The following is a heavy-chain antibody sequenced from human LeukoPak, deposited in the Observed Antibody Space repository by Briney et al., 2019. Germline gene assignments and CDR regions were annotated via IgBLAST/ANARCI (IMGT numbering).Heavy chain of an antibody. V-gene: IGHV4-34*01. CDR2: ISLSGRT. D-gene: IGHD1-26*01. Sequence: SETLSLSCAVYGGSFSGYYWSWIRQPPGKGLEWIGEISLSGRTNYNPSLQSRVTMSLDESKNQLSLDLASVTAADTAVYYCSRESGAFSPFGYWGQGTLVTVSS. CDR1: GGSFSGYY. CDR3: SRESGAFSPFGY. J-gene: IGHJ4*02.